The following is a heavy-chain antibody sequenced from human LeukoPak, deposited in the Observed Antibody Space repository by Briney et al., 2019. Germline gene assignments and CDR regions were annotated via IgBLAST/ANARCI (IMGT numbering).Heavy chain of an antibody. CDR2: IWYDGSNK. CDR1: GFTFSSYG. J-gene: IGHJ6*02. CDR3: ARVGGYGRTYYYYYGRDV. V-gene: IGHV3-33*01. D-gene: IGHD5-18*01. Sequence: GGSLRLSCAASGFTFSSYGMHWVRQAPGKGLEWVAVIWYDGSNKYYADSVKGRFTISRDNSKNTLYLQMNSLRAEDTAVYYCARVGGYGRTYYYYYGRDVWGQGTTVTVSS.